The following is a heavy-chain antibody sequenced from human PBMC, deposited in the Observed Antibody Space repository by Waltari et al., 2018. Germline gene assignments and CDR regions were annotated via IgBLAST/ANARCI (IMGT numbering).Heavy chain of an antibody. CDR2: IGPTGGSI. CDR1: GYTFTAYY. D-gene: IGHD3-22*01. J-gene: IGHJ3*01. V-gene: IGHV1-46*01. CDR3: ARDQIYFDTDGYYTPPDAFDV. Sequence: QVQLVQSGAEVRKPGASVTISCQPSGYTFTAYYMHWVRQAPGQGLEWMGIIGPTGGSITYAQNFQGRVSMTTETSTNTFHMELRGLRSEDTAVYFCARDQIYFDTDGYYTPPDAFDVWGQGTKVTVSS.